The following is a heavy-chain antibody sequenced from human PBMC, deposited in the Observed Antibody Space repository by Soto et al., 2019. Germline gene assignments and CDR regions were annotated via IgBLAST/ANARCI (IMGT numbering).Heavy chain of an antibody. CDR1: GGSVNSGNYY. J-gene: IGHJ3*02. D-gene: IGHD1-1*01. V-gene: IGHV4-34*01. Sequence: QVQLQQWGAGLLKPSETLSLTCAVFGGSVNSGNYYWSWIRQPPGKGLEWIGEMSHSGGTHFNPSLKSRVTTSVDTSKNPSSLKMSSVTAADTALYYCARVERGTATTVVDAFDIWGPGTMVTVSS. CDR3: ARVERGTATTVVDAFDI. CDR2: MSHSGGT.